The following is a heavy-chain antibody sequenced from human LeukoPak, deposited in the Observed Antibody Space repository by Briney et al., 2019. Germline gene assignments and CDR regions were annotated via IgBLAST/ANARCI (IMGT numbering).Heavy chain of an antibody. CDR3: ARDPRIAVAGKYFDY. Sequence: ASVKVSCKASGYTFTGYYMHWVRQAPGQGLEWMGRINPNSGGTNYAHKFQGRVTMTGDTSISTAYMELSRLRSDDTAVYYCARDPRIAVAGKYFDYWGQGTLVTVSS. CDR2: INPNSGGT. CDR1: GYTFTGYY. J-gene: IGHJ4*02. D-gene: IGHD6-19*01. V-gene: IGHV1-2*06.